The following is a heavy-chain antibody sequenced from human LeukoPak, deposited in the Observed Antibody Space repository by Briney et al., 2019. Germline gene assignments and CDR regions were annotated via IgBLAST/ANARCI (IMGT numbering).Heavy chain of an antibody. V-gene: IGHV3-23*01. D-gene: IGHD3-22*01. CDR3: ATKTPGNYPYDY. Sequence: GGSLRLSCVLSGFTFTSAPMNWVRQAPGKGLEWASTSGTDGDTYYADSVKGRFTISRDNSKNTVHLQMTSLRVEDTAVYYCATKTPGNYPYDYWGQGTLVIVSP. CDR1: GFTFTSAP. J-gene: IGHJ4*02. CDR2: SGTDGDT.